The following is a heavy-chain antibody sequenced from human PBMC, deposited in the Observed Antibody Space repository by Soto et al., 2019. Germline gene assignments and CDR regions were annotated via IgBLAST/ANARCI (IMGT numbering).Heavy chain of an antibody. CDR1: GDSVSSNSAA. Sequence: SQTLSLTCAISGDSVSSNSAASNWIRQSPSRGLEWLGRTYYRSKWYNDYAVSVKSRITINPDTSKNQFSLQLNSVTPEDTAVYYCARDSGSYFLGAFDIWGQGTMVTVSS. V-gene: IGHV6-1*01. J-gene: IGHJ3*02. CDR2: TYYRSKWYN. D-gene: IGHD1-26*01. CDR3: ARDSGSYFLGAFDI.